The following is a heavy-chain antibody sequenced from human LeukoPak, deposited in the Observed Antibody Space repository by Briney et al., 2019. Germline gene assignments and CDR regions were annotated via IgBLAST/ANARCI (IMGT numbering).Heavy chain of an antibody. CDR2: VHYSGGS. Sequence: PSETLSLTCTLSGGSISSSTYYWGWIRQSPGKGLEWIGSVHYSGGSYYSPSLKSRVTISLNTSKNQFSLKLTSVTAADTAVYYCARVTPAGAWLGYFDYWGQGTLVTVSS. CDR1: GGSISSSTYY. D-gene: IGHD6-19*01. J-gene: IGHJ4*02. CDR3: ARVTPAGAWLGYFDY. V-gene: IGHV4-39*07.